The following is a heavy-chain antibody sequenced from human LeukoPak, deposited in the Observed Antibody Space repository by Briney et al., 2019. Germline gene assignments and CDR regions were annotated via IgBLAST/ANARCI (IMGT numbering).Heavy chain of an antibody. CDR1: ASSIITTYY. D-gene: IGHD5-12*01. J-gene: IGHJ4*02. V-gene: IGHV4-39*01. Sequence: PSETLSLTCTVSASSIITTYYWGWIRQPPGKGLGWIGSIYYTGTTYYNPSLKSRVTLSVDTSKNQFYLNLTSLTAADTGVYYCARLLPRAATVTVWGQGTLVTVSS. CDR2: IYYTGTT. CDR3: ARLLPRAATVTV.